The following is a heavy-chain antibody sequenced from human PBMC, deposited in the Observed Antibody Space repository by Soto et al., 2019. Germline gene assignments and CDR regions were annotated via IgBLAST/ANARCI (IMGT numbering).Heavy chain of an antibody. D-gene: IGHD6-13*01. CDR2: IWYDGSNK. CDR3: ARGLGIAATWFDP. CDR1: GFTFSSYG. V-gene: IGHV3-33*01. J-gene: IGHJ5*02. Sequence: QVQLVESGGGVVQPGRSLRLSCAASGFTFSSYGMHWVRQAPGKGLEWVAVIWYDGSNKYYADSVKGRFTISRDNSKNTLHLQMNNLRAEDTAVYYCARGLGIAATWFDPWGQGTLVTVSS.